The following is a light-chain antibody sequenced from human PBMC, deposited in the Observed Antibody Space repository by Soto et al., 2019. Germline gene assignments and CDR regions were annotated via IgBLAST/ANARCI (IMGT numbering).Light chain of an antibody. J-gene: IGKJ1*01. CDR3: QQYNSWT. CDR2: AAS. V-gene: IGKV1-5*02. CDR1: QDTSRS. Sequence: DTQVTQSPSFLSAAVVERVTIMWRASQDTSRSLGWYQKKPGKAPKLLIYAASSLERGVPSRFSGSGSGTEFTLIISSLQPDDFATYYCQQYNSWTFGQGTKVDI.